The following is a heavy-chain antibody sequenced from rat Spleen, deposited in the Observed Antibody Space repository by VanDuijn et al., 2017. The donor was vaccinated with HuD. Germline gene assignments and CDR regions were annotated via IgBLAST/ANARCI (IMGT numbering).Heavy chain of an antibody. V-gene: IGHV5-25*01. J-gene: IGHJ1*01. CDR3: ASLITTDWYFDF. CDR2: ISTGGGNT. D-gene: IGHD1-10*01. Sequence: EVRLVESGGGLVRPGRSLKLSCAASGFTFSNYYMAWVRQAPTKGLEWVASISTGGGNTYYRDSVKGRFTISRDNAKSTLYLQMDSLRSEDTATYYCASLITTDWYFDFWGPGTMVTVSS. CDR1: GFTFSNYY.